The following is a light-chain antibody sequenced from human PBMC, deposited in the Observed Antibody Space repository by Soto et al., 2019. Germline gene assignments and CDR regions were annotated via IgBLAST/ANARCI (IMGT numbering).Light chain of an antibody. J-gene: IGKJ4*01. CDR2: LGS. CDR3: MQALQSPPT. V-gene: IGKV2-28*01. CDR1: QSLLHSSGHNC. Sequence: DMVMTQSPLYLPVTPGEPASISCRSSQSLLHSSGHNCLDWYLQKPGQSPQLLIHLGSSRASGVPDRFSGSESGTDFTLRISRVEAEDVGVYYCMQALQSPPTFGGGTRVEIK.